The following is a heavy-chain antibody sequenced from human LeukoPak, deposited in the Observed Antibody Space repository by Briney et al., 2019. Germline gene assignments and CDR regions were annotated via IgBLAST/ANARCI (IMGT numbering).Heavy chain of an antibody. D-gene: IGHD2-15*01. CDR3: AKNLYCGGGSCYPSALGMDV. CDR1: GFTFSSYA. Sequence: GGSLRLSCAASGFTFSSYAMSWVRQAPGKGLEWVSSISGSGNRTYYADSVKGRFTISRDNSKNTLFLQMNSLRAEDTAVYYCAKNLYCGGGSCYPSALGMDVWGQGTTVTVSS. V-gene: IGHV3-23*01. J-gene: IGHJ6*02. CDR2: ISGSGNRT.